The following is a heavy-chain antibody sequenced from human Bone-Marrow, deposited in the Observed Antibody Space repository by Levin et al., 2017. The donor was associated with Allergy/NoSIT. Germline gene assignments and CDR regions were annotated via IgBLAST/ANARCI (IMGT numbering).Heavy chain of an antibody. CDR3: ASYKIGGDYFDP. CDR2: IYHSGIT. V-gene: IGHV4-30-4*01. CDR1: GGSISSGDYY. Sequence: SETLSLTCTVSGGSISSGDYYWSWIRQPPGKGLEWIGYIYHSGITYYNPSLNSRIAISLDTSKDQFSLKVNSVSVADTAVYYCASYKIGGDYFDPWGQGTLVTVSS. D-gene: IGHD2-21*02. J-gene: IGHJ5*02.